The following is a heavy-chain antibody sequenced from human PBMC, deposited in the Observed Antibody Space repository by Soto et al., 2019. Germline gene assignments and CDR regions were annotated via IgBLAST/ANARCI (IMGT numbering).Heavy chain of an antibody. J-gene: IGHJ4*02. V-gene: IGHV1-69*13. CDR2: IIPIFGTA. CDR1: GGTFSSYA. Sequence: SVKVSFKASGGTFSSYAISWVRQAPGQGLEWMGGIIPIFGTANYAQKFQGRVTITADESTSTAYMELSSLRSEDTAVYYCARDRPPAGAFDYWGQGTLVTVSS. D-gene: IGHD2-2*01. CDR3: ARDRPPAGAFDY.